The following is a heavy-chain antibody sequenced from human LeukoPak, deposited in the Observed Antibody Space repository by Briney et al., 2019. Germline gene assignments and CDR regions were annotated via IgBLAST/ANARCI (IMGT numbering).Heavy chain of an antibody. V-gene: IGHV4-34*01. Sequence: SETLSLTCAVYIDSFSNYHWNWIRQTPAKGMEWIGEVNESGGTNISPSLRSRVILSVDTSKNQFSLKLISVTVADTAIYYCARGQGATVPQVGKNWFDPWGQGTRVIVSS. J-gene: IGHJ5*02. CDR3: ARGQGATVPQVGKNWFDP. D-gene: IGHD1-26*01. CDR1: IDSFSNYH. CDR2: VNESGGT.